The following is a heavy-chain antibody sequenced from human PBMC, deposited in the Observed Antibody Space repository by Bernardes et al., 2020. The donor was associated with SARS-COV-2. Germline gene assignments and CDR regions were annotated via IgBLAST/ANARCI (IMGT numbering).Heavy chain of an antibody. V-gene: IGHV5-51*01. CDR1: RYSFTTYW. CDR2: IYPGDSDT. CDR3: ARQGFEASGAHRPIVFNFDH. Sequence: GESLKISCKGSRYSFTTYWIAWVRQMPGKGLEWMGIIYPGDSDTRYSSSFQGQVTISADKSISTAYLQWSSLKASDTAMYYCARQGFEASGAHRPIVFNFDHWGQGTLVTVSS. J-gene: IGHJ4*02. D-gene: IGHD6-13*01.